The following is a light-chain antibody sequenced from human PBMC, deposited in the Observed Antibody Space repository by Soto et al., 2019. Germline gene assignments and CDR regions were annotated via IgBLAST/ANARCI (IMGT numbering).Light chain of an antibody. J-gene: IGKJ1*01. V-gene: IGKV1-5*03. CDR1: QSISSW. Sequence: DIQMTQSPSTLSASVGDRVTITCRASQSISSWLAWYQQKPGKAPKLLIYTASSLESGVPSRFSGSGSGTEFPLTISSLQPDDFATYYCQQYNSYSTWTFGQGTKVEIK. CDR3: QQYNSYSTWT. CDR2: TAS.